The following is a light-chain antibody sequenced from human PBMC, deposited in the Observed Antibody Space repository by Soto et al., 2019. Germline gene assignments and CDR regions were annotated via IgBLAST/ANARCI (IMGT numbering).Light chain of an antibody. V-gene: IGLV2-14*01. Sequence: QSALTQPASVSGSPGQSITISCTGTSSYVGAYKYVSWYQQHPGKATKLMIYDVSDRPSGVSYRFSGSKSVITASLTISGLQSDDDADYYCSSFTSSFSYVCGPGTKITVL. CDR3: SSFTSSFSYV. CDR1: SSYVGAYKY. J-gene: IGLJ1*01. CDR2: DVS.